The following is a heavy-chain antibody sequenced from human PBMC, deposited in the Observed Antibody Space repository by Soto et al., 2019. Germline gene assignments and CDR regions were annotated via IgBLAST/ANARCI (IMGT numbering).Heavy chain of an antibody. V-gene: IGHV4-30-2*01. CDR2: IYHSGST. J-gene: IGHJ6*02. CDR3: ARDNAYYYGMDV. CDR1: GGSLRNGGYS. Sequence: LSGTLSLPCALSGGSLRNGGYSWSWIRQPPGKGLEWIGYIYHSGSTYYNPSLKSRVTISVDRSKNQFSLKLSSVTAADTAVYYCARDNAYYYGMDVWGQGTTVTVSS.